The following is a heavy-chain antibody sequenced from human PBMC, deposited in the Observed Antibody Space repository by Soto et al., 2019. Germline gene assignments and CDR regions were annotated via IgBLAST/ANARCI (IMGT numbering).Heavy chain of an antibody. Sequence: PGGSLRLSCAASGFTFSSYAMSWVRQAPGKGLEWVSYISNSGSTIYYADSMKGRFTISRDNAKNSLYLQMNSLRAEDTTVYYCARSPYYYYMDVWGKGTTVTVSS. CDR3: ARSPYYYYMDV. V-gene: IGHV3-48*04. J-gene: IGHJ6*03. CDR2: ISNSGSTI. CDR1: GFTFSSYA.